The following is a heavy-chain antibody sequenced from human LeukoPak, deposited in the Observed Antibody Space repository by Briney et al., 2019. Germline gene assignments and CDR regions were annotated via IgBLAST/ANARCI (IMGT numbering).Heavy chain of an antibody. Sequence: SETLSLTCTVSGGSISSGDYYWSWIRQPPGKGLEWIGYIYYSGSTYYNPSLKSRVTISVDTSKNQFSLKLSSVTAADTAVYYCARGAYYYDSSGDAFDIWGQGTMVTVSS. D-gene: IGHD3-22*01. V-gene: IGHV4-30-4*08. CDR2: IYYSGST. CDR3: ARGAYYYDSSGDAFDI. J-gene: IGHJ3*02. CDR1: GGSISSGDYY.